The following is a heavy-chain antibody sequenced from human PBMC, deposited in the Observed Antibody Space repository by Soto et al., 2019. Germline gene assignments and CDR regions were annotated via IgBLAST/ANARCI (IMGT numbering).Heavy chain of an antibody. D-gene: IGHD2-15*01. V-gene: IGHV4-59*01. CDR3: ARVGPPGYCSGGSCYPLWWFEP. CDR1: GGSISSYY. J-gene: IGHJ5*02. Sequence: PSETLSLTCTVSGGSISSYYWSWIRQPPGKGLEWIGYIYYSGSTNYNPSLKSRVTISVDTSKNQFSLKLSSVTAADTAVYYCARVGPPGYCSGGSCYPLWWFEPWGQGTLVTVSS. CDR2: IYYSGST.